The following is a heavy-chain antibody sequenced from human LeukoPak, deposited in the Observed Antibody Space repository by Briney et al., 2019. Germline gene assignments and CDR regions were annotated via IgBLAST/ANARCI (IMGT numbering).Heavy chain of an antibody. CDR2: ISSSSSYI. V-gene: IGHV3-21*01. Sequence: GGSLRFSCAASGFTFSSYSRNWVRQAPGKGLEGVSSISSSSSYIYYADSVKGRFTISRDNAKNSLYLQMNSLRAEDTAVYYCARPGDYGDYLDDAFDIWGQGTMVTVSS. D-gene: IGHD4-17*01. CDR1: GFTFSSYS. CDR3: ARPGDYGDYLDDAFDI. J-gene: IGHJ3*02.